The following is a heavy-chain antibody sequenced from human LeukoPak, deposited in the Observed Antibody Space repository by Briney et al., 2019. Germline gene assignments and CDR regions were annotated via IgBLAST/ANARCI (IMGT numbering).Heavy chain of an antibody. J-gene: IGHJ6*02. CDR1: GYSFTSYW. CDR2: IYPGDSDT. V-gene: IGHV5-51*01. CDR3: ARSENYYYYGMDV. Sequence: GESLKISCKGSGYSFTSYWIGWVRQMPGKGLEWMGIIYPGDSDTRYGPSFQGQVTISADKSISTAYLQWSSLKASDTAMYYCARSENYYYYGMDVWGQGTTVTVSS.